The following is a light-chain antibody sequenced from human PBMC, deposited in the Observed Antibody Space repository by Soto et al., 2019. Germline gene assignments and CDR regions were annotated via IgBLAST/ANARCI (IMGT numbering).Light chain of an antibody. V-gene: IGLV3-21*02. CDR1: NIGSEG. CDR3: QVWNSSSDHYV. CDR2: DDS. J-gene: IGLJ1*01. Sequence: SYELTQPPSVSVAPGQTASITCGGNNIGSEGVHWYQQKPGQAPVLVVYDDSDRPSGIPERSSGSNSGGTATLTISRVEAGDEADYYCQVWNSSSDHYVFGTGTKVTVL.